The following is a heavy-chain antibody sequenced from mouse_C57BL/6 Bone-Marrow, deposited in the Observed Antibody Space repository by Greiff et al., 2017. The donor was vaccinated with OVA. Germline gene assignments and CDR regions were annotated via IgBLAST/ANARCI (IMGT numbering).Heavy chain of an antibody. CDR1: GYTFTDYY. Sequence: VHVKQSGPVLVKPGASVKMSCKASGYTFTDYYMNWVKQSHGKSLEWIGVINPYNGGTSYNQKFKGKATLTVDKSSSTAYMELNSLTSEDSAVYYCARETVDYWGQGTTLTVSS. V-gene: IGHV1-19*01. J-gene: IGHJ2*01. CDR2: INPYNGGT. CDR3: ARETVDY.